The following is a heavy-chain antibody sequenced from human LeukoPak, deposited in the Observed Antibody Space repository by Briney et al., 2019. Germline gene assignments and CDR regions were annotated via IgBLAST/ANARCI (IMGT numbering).Heavy chain of an antibody. Sequence: SETLSLPCTVSGGSISRSSYYWGWIRQPPGKGLEWIGSIYYSGSTYYNPSLKSRVTISVDTSKNQFSLKLSSVTAADTAVYYCARDQGLTYYYGSGSYTVGYFDYWGRGSLVTVSS. V-gene: IGHV4-39*02. D-gene: IGHD3-10*01. CDR1: GGSISRSSYY. CDR3: ARDQGLTYYYGSGSYTVGYFDY. J-gene: IGHJ4*02. CDR2: IYYSGST.